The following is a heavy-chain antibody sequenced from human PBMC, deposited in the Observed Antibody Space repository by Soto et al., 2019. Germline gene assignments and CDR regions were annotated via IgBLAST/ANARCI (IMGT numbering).Heavy chain of an antibody. CDR1: GFTFSAYG. D-gene: IGHD3-10*01. V-gene: IGHV3-30*18. J-gene: IGHJ4*02. Sequence: SGGSLRLSCAASGFTFSAYGMHWVRQAPGNGLEWVALILYDGSNEYYAESVKGRFTISRDNSNNTLFLQMNSLRPEDTAIYYCAKPYGSRNYYWGYPDSWGQGILVTVSS. CDR2: ILYDGSNE. CDR3: AKPYGSRNYYWGYPDS.